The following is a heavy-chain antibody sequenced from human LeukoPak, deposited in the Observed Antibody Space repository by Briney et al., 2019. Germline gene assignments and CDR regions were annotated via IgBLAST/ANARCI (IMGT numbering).Heavy chain of an antibody. D-gene: IGHD2-2*01. V-gene: IGHV3-30*02. J-gene: IGHJ4*02. CDR3: ASNIVVVPAANDY. CDR1: GFTFSSYG. CDR2: IRYEGSNK. Sequence: GGSLRLSCAASGFTFSSYGMHWVRQAPGEGLEWVAFIRYEGSNKYYADSVKGRFTISRDNSKNTLYLQMNSLRAEDTAVYYCASNIVVVPAANDYWGQGTLVTVSS.